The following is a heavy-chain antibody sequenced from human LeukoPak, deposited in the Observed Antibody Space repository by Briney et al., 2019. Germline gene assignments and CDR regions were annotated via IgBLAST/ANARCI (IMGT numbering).Heavy chain of an antibody. Sequence: PSETLSLTCTVSGGSISSSSYYWGWIRQPPGKGLEWIGSIYYSGSTYYNPSLKRRVTISVDTSKNQFSLKLSSVTAADTAVYYCARGDLLTIFGVVAEYFQHWGQGTLVTVSS. J-gene: IGHJ1*01. CDR2: IYYSGST. CDR3: ARGDLLTIFGVVAEYFQH. CDR1: GGSISSSSYY. D-gene: IGHD3-3*01. V-gene: IGHV4-39*01.